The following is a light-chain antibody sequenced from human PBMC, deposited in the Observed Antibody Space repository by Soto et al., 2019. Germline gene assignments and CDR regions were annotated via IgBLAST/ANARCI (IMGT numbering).Light chain of an antibody. CDR1: QTVNSNY. V-gene: IGKV3-20*01. Sequence: EIVLTQPPGTLSLSPGERATLSCRASQTVNSNYIAWYQHKPGQAPRLLIYGASTRATGIPDRFSGGGSETDFSLIINRLDPEDFAVYYCQQRGTFGGGTKVEIK. J-gene: IGKJ4*01. CDR3: QQRGT. CDR2: GAS.